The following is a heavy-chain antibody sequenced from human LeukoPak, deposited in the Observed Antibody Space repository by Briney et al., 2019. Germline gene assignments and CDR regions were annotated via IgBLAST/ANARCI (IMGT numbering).Heavy chain of an antibody. D-gene: IGHD3-22*01. Sequence: GRSLRLSCAASGFTFSSYAMHWVRHAPGKGLEWVAVISYDGSNKYYADSVKGRFTISRDNSKNTLYLQMNSLRAEDTAVYYCARDLNYYDSSGYSLGAFDIWGQGTMVTVSS. V-gene: IGHV3-30-3*01. CDR1: GFTFSSYA. CDR3: ARDLNYYDSSGYSLGAFDI. J-gene: IGHJ3*02. CDR2: ISYDGSNK.